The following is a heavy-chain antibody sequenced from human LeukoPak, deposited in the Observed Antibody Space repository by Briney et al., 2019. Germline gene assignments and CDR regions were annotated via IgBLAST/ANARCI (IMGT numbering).Heavy chain of an antibody. J-gene: IGHJ4*02. CDR2: INSDGSST. CDR1: GFTFSSYW. CDR3: SRDPTYYLRYGYFDY. V-gene: IGHV3-74*01. Sequence: GGSLRLSCAASGFTFSSYWMHWVRQAPGKGLVRVSRINSDGSSTSYADSVKGRFTISRDNAKNSLYLQMNSLRAEDTAVYYCSRDPTYYLRYGYFDYWGQGALVTVSS. D-gene: IGHD1-26*01.